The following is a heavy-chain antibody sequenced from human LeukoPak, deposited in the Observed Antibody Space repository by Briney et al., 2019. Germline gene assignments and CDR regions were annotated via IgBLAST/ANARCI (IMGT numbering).Heavy chain of an antibody. J-gene: IGHJ6*02. Sequence: GESLKISCKGSGYSFTSYWIGWVRQMPGKGLEWMGIIYPGDSDTRYSPSFQGQVTISADKSISTAYLQWSSLKASDTAMYYCARPRDPDAHPYYYYGMDVWGQGTTVTVSS. D-gene: IGHD2-2*01. CDR3: ARPRDPDAHPYYYYGMDV. V-gene: IGHV5-51*01. CDR2: IYPGDSDT. CDR1: GYSFTSYW.